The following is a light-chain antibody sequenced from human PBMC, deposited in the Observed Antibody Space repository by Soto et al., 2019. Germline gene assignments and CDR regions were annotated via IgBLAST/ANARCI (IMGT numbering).Light chain of an antibody. V-gene: IGKV3-20*01. CDR3: QQYGDSPVT. CDR2: DAS. J-gene: IGKJ1*01. Sequence: EIVLTQSPGSLSLSPGERATLSCRASQSVNFYLAWYQQKPGQAPRLLISDASSRATDVPDRFSGSGSGTDFSLTISRLEPEDFEVYYCQQYGDSPVTLGQGTKVDIK. CDR1: QSVNFY.